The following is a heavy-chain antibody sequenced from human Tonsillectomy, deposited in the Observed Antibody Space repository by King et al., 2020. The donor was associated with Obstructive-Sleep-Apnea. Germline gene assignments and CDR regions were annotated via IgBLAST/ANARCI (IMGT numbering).Heavy chain of an antibody. Sequence: QLVQSGAEVKKPGASVKVSCKASGYTFTGYYMNWVRQAPGQGLEWMGWINPNSGATNYAQNFQGRVTMTRDTSISTAYMELSRLRSDDTAVYYCATDGIVGAIYYFDYWGQGTLVTVSS. V-gene: IGHV1-2*02. CDR2: INPNSGAT. CDR3: ATDGIVGAIYYFDY. J-gene: IGHJ4*02. CDR1: GYTFTGYY. D-gene: IGHD1-26*01.